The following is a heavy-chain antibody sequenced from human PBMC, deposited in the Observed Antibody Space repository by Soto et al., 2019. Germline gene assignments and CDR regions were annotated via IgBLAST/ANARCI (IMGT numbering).Heavy chain of an antibody. CDR3: ARSDNGNYRHKH. J-gene: IGHJ1*01. V-gene: IGHV4-61*03. D-gene: IGHD4-17*01. CDR1: GDSVSSGADY. Sequence: QVQLQESGPGLVKPSETLSLTCTVSGDSVSSGADYWSWIRKPPGKGLEWIGYIYNSGTTNYNHSRKSRVTISLGTSQNHFSQKLTSVTAAETAVYYCARSDNGNYRHKHWGQGTLVTVSS. CDR2: IYNSGTT.